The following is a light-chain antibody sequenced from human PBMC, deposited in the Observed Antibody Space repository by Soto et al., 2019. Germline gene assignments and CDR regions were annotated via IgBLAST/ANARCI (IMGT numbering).Light chain of an antibody. V-gene: IGKV3-20*01. Sequence: EIVLTQSPGNLSLSPGERATLSCRASQSVGSSYLALFQQKPGQAPRLLIYGASTRATGIPDRFSGSGSGTDFTLTISRLEKEDCAVYYCQQYGSSTETFGQGTKVDIK. J-gene: IGKJ1*01. CDR1: QSVGSSY. CDR2: GAS. CDR3: QQYGSSTET.